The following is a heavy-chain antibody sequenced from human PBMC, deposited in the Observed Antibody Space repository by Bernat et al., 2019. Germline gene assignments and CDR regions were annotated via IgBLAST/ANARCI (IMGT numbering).Heavy chain of an antibody. Sequence: QVQLVQSGAEVKKPGASVKVSCKASGYTFTGYYMHWVRQAPGQGLEWMGWINPKSGDTNYAQNLQSWVTMTRDTHISTAYMDLRRMRSDDTAVYYCARESALFCSTTSCYSNYYYYGMDVWGQGTTVTVSS. CDR3: ARESALFCSTTSCYSNYYYYGMDV. CDR1: GYTFTGYY. CDR2: INPKSGDT. V-gene: IGHV1-2*04. J-gene: IGHJ6*02. D-gene: IGHD2-2*01.